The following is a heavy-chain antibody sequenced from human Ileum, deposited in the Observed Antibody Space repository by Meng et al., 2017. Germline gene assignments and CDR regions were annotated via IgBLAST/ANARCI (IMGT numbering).Heavy chain of an antibody. D-gene: IGHD3-22*01. J-gene: IGHJ4*02. CDR2: INHSGST. CDR1: GGSFSGYY. Sequence: QVQLQQWGAGLLNASETLSLTCAVYGGSFSGYYWSWLRQPPGKGLEWIGEINHSGSTNYNPSLKSRVTISVDTSKNQFSLKLSSVTAADTAVYYCARNYYDSSGEDSNDYWGQGTLVTVSS. CDR3: ARNYYDSSGEDSNDY. V-gene: IGHV4-34*01.